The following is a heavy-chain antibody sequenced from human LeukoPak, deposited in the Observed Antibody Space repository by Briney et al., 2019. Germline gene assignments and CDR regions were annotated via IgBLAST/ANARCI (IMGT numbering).Heavy chain of an antibody. J-gene: IGHJ4*02. D-gene: IGHD3-10*01. CDR3: ARSKRNTMVRGVIGPFDY. CDR2: IYSGGST. V-gene: IGHV3-66*02. CDR1: GFTVSSNY. Sequence: GGSLRLSXAASGFTVSSNYMSWVRQAPGKGLEWVSVIYSGGSTYYADSVKSRFTISRDNSKNTLYLQMNSLRAEDTAVYYCARSKRNTMVRGVIGPFDYWGQGTLVTVSS.